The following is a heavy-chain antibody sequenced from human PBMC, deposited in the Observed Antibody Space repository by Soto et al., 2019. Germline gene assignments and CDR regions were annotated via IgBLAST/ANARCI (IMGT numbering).Heavy chain of an antibody. J-gene: IGHJ3*02. CDR1: GFTFDDYA. D-gene: IGHD6-19*01. V-gene: IGHV3-9*01. CDR2: ISWNSGSI. Sequence: GGSLRLSCAASGFTFDDYAMHWVRQAPGKGLEWVSGISWNSGSIGYADSVKGRFTISRDNAKNSLYLQMNSLRAEDTALYYCASGWRQWLGDDAFDIWGQGTMVTVSS. CDR3: ASGWRQWLGDDAFDI.